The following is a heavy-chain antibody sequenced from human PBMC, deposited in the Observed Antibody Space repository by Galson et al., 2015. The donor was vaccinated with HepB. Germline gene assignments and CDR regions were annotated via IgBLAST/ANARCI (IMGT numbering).Heavy chain of an antibody. CDR2: INPSGDSA. CDR3: ARYSSTMAFDY. CDR1: GYTLTELS. J-gene: IGHJ4*02. Sequence: SVKVSCKVSGYTLTELSMFWVRQAPGQGLEWMGLINPSGDSATYSQKFQGTVTMTRDTSTSTVYMELSSLRSEDTAVYYCARYSSTMAFDYWGQGTLVTVSS. V-gene: IGHV1-46*01. D-gene: IGHD2-2*01.